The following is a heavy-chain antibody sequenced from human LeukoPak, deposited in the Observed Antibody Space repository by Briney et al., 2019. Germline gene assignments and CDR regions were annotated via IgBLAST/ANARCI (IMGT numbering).Heavy chain of an antibody. D-gene: IGHD5-12*01. CDR2: ISSNGGST. Sequence: PGGSLRLFCSASGFTFSSYAMHWVRQSPGKGLEYVSAISSNGGSTYYADSVKGRFTIYRNNSKNTLYLQMSSLRAEDTAVYYCVKGNSGYVRRYFDYWGQGTLVTVSS. CDR3: VKGNSGYVRRYFDY. CDR1: GFTFSSYA. V-gene: IGHV3-64D*06. J-gene: IGHJ4*02.